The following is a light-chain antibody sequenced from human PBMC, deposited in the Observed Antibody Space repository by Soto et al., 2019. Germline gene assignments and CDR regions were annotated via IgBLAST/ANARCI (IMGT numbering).Light chain of an antibody. Sequence: DIQMTQSPSSLSASVGDRVTITCRASQSISSYLNWYQQKPGKAPKLLIYAASSLQSGVPSRFSGSGSGTDFTLTISSLQPEDFATDYCQQSYSTPMYNPFGQGTKLEIK. CDR2: AAS. V-gene: IGKV1-39*01. CDR1: QSISSY. CDR3: QQSYSTPMYNP. J-gene: IGKJ2*01.